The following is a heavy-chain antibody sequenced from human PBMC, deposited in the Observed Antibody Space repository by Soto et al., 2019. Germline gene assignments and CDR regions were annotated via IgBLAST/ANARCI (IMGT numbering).Heavy chain of an antibody. CDR3: ARGMDRSGYSTYYYCYGMDV. J-gene: IGHJ6*02. CDR2: INPNSGGT. V-gene: IGHV1-2*04. Sequence: ASVKVSCKASGYTFTGYYMHWVRQAPGQGLEWMGWINPNSGGTNYAQKFQGWVTMTRDTSISTAYMELSRLRSDDTAVYYCARGMDRSGYSTYYYCYGMDVWGQGTTVTVSS. D-gene: IGHD3-3*01. CDR1: GYTFTGYY.